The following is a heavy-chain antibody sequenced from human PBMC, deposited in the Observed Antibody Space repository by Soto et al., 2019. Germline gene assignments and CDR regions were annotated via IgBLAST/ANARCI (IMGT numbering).Heavy chain of an antibody. V-gene: IGHV4-59*11. CDR3: ARSNWYSEY. Sequence: QVQLQESGLGLVKPSETLSLTCTVSGGSINNHYWSWIRQPPGKGLEWIGYIYYTGSTNYNPSLKSRVTISVDTYKNQFSLNLTSLTAADTAIYYCARSNWYSEYWGQGTLVTVSS. CDR1: GGSINNHY. CDR2: IYYTGST. J-gene: IGHJ4*02. D-gene: IGHD7-27*01.